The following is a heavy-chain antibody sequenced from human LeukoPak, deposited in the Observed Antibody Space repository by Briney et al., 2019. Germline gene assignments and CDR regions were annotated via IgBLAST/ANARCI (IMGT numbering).Heavy chain of an antibody. V-gene: IGHV3-73*01. CDR1: RFTFSGST. D-gene: IGHD3-16*01. J-gene: IGHJ4*02. CDR2: IRSKANSYAT. CDR3: RLYNNDGGVFDY. Sequence: GGSLRLSCAASRFTFSGSTMHWVRQASGKGLEWVGRIRSKANSYATAYAASVKGRFTISRDDSKNTAYLQMNSLKTEDTAVYYCRLYNNDGGVFDYWGQGTLVTVSS.